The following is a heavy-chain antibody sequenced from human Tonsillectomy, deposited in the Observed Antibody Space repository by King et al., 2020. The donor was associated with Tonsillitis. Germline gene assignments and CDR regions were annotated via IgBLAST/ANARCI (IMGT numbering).Heavy chain of an antibody. CDR3: ARHSAWIQLWLPGEGFDY. D-gene: IGHD5-18*01. V-gene: IGHV4-39*07. J-gene: IGHJ4*02. CDR2: IYYSGST. Sequence: QLQESGPGLVKPSETLSLTCTVSGGSISSSSYYWGWIRHPPGKGLEWIGSIYYSGSTYYNPSLKSRVTISVDTSKNQFSLKLSSVTAADTAGYYCARHSAWIQLWLPGEGFDYWGQGTLVTVSS. CDR1: GGSISSSSYY.